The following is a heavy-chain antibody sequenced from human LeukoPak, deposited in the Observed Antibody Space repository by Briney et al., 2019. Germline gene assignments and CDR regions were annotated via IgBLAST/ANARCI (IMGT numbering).Heavy chain of an antibody. V-gene: IGHV4-34*01. CDR1: GGSFSGYY. Sequence: PSETLSLTCAVYGGSFSGYYWSWIRQPPGKGLEWIGEINHSGSTNYNPSLKSRVTISVDTSKHQFSLKLSSVTAADTAVYYCASGGTVRAFDYWGQGTLVTVSS. CDR2: INHSGST. D-gene: IGHD4-11*01. J-gene: IGHJ4*02. CDR3: ASGGTVRAFDY.